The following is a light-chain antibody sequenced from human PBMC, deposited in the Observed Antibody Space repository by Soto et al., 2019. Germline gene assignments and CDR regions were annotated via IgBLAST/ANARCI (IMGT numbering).Light chain of an antibody. V-gene: IGLV2-8*01. CDR3: SSYAGSRNV. J-gene: IGLJ1*01. CDR1: SSDVGGYNY. Sequence: QSVLTQPPSASGSPGQSVAISCTGTSSDVGGYNYVSWYQQHPGKAPKLMIYEVNKRPSGVPDRFSGSKSGNTTSLTVSGLQDEDEADYYCSSYAGSRNVFGTGTKVTAL. CDR2: EVN.